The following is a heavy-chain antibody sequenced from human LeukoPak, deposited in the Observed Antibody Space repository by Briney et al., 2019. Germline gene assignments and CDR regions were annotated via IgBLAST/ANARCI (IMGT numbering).Heavy chain of an antibody. J-gene: IGHJ4*02. CDR1: GFTFSDYY. CDR3: ARRSSLEY. CDR2: IAPGGDGI. D-gene: IGHD2-2*01. Sequence: GGSLRLSCAASGFTFSDYYMTWIRQTPGKGLEWVSYIAPGGDGISYADSVKGRFTISRDNAKSSLYLQMNNLRVEDSAVYYCARRSSLEYWGQGALVTVSS. V-gene: IGHV3-11*01.